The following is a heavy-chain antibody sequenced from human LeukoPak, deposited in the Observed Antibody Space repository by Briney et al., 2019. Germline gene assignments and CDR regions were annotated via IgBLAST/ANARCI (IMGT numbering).Heavy chain of an antibody. J-gene: IGHJ6*03. V-gene: IGHV4-59*01. Sequence: SENLSFTCTGYGCTISSYYWRWMRHAQGQGLEGIGCIFHSGSTNYHPSLKSRVTISVDTSKTQFSLKLSSVTAADTAVYYCAGGYYYSYYYYMDVWGKGTTVTISS. D-gene: IGHD5-18*01. CDR3: AGGYYYSYYYYMDV. CDR1: GCTISSYY. CDR2: IFHSGST.